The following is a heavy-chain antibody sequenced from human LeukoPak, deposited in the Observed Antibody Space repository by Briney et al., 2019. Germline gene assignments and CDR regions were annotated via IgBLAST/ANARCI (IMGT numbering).Heavy chain of an antibody. CDR3: ARDSSGWYYFDY. Sequence: SETLSLTCAVYGGSFSGYYWSWIRQPPGKGLEWIGEINHSGSTNYNPSLKRRVTISVDTSKNQFSLKLSSVTAADTAVYYCARDSSGWYYFDYWGQGTLVTVSS. CDR1: GGSFSGYY. V-gene: IGHV4-34*01. J-gene: IGHJ4*02. CDR2: INHSGST. D-gene: IGHD6-19*01.